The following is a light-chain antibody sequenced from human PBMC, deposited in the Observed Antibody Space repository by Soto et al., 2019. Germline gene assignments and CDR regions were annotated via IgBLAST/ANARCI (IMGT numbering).Light chain of an antibody. J-gene: IGLJ1*01. CDR1: TSDVGRYNY. Sequence: QAVVNQPASVSGSPGQSITISCTGTTSDVGRYNYVSWYQQHPGKAPKLIIYDVSNRPSGVSNRFSGSKSGNTASLTISGLQAEDEADYYCNSYTSSSTYVFGTGTKLTVL. V-gene: IGLV2-14*01. CDR3: NSYTSSSTYV. CDR2: DVS.